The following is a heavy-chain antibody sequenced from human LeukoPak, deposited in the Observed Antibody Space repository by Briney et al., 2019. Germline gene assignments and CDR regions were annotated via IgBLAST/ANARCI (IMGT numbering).Heavy chain of an antibody. Sequence: PGGSLRLSCAASGFTFSSYEMNWVRQAPGKGLEWVPYISSSGSTIYYADSVKGRFTISRDNAKNSLYLQMNSLRAEDTAVCYCARERGPDYGDYPHPLDYWGQGTLVTVSS. CDR2: ISSSGSTI. D-gene: IGHD4-17*01. J-gene: IGHJ4*02. CDR1: GFTFSSYE. V-gene: IGHV3-48*03. CDR3: ARERGPDYGDYPHPLDY.